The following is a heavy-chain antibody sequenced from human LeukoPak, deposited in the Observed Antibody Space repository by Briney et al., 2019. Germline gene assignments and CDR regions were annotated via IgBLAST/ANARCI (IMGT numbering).Heavy chain of an antibody. V-gene: IGHV4-4*07. Sequence: PSETLSLTCTVSGGSISGYYWSWIRQPAGKGLEWIGRIYTSGSTDYHPSLKSRVTMSIDTSTNQFSLKLSSVTAADTAVYFCARGAYGDNSLNWFDPWGQGTLVTVSS. CDR3: ARGAYGDNSLNWFDP. CDR2: IYTSGST. D-gene: IGHD4-23*01. J-gene: IGHJ5*02. CDR1: GGSISGYY.